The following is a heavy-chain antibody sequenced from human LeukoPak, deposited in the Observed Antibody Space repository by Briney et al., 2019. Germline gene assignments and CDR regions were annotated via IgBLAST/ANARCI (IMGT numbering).Heavy chain of an antibody. CDR1: GGSISSYY. Sequence: SETLSLTCTVSGGSISSYYWSWIRQPPGKGLEWIGYIYYSGSTNYNPSLKSRVTISVDTSKNQFSLKLSSVTAADTAVYYCAKDLAAEGTGSFDCWGQGTLVTVSS. D-gene: IGHD6-13*01. CDR3: AKDLAAEGTGSFDC. J-gene: IGHJ4*02. CDR2: IYYSGST. V-gene: IGHV4-59*12.